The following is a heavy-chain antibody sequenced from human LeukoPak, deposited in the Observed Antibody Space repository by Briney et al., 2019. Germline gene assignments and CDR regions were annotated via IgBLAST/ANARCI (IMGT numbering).Heavy chain of an antibody. CDR1: GGSISTTYYY. Sequence: SETLSLTCTVSGGSISTTYYYWNWIRQPPGKGLEWIGNIYYSGTTDYNPSLKSRVTMSVDTSKNQFSLKLSSVTAADTAVYYCARRFGSSWFNAFDIWGQGTMVTVSS. D-gene: IGHD6-13*01. V-gene: IGHV4-39*01. CDR3: ARRFGSSWFNAFDI. CDR2: IYYSGTT. J-gene: IGHJ3*02.